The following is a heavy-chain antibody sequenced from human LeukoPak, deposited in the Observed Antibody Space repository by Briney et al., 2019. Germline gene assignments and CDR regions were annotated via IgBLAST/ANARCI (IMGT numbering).Heavy chain of an antibody. Sequence: SETLSLTCTVSGYSISSGYYWGWIRQPPGKGLEWIGSIYHSGSTYYNPSLKSRVTISVDTSKNQFSLKLSSVTAADTAVYYCARVYYDILTGYSRGWFDPWGQGTLVTVSS. CDR2: IYHSGST. J-gene: IGHJ5*02. D-gene: IGHD3-9*01. V-gene: IGHV4-38-2*02. CDR1: GYSISSGYY. CDR3: ARVYYDILTGYSRGWFDP.